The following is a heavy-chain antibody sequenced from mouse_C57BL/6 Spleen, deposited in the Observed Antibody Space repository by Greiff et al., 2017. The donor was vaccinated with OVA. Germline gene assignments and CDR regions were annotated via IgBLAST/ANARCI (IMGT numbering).Heavy chain of an antibody. D-gene: IGHD2-3*01. CDR3: AGWGGYYPYYFDY. Sequence: VQLQQSGPELVKPGASVKISCKASGYTFTDYYMNWVKQSHGKSLEWIGDINPNNGGTSYNQKFKGKATLTVDKSSSTAYMELRSLTSEDSAVYYCAGWGGYYPYYFDYWGQGTTLTVSS. CDR1: GYTFTDYY. V-gene: IGHV1-26*01. J-gene: IGHJ2*01. CDR2: INPNNGGT.